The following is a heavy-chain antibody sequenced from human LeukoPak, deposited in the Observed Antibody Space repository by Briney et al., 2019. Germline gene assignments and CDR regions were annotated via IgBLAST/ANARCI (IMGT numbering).Heavy chain of an antibody. Sequence: ASVKVSCKTSVGTFSIYAISRVRQAPGQGLEWMGGIIPIFGTSNYAQKFQGRVTITADESTSTAYMELSSLRAEDTAVYYCERENEAGEGFDYWGQGTLDTVPP. V-gene: IGHV1-69*13. CDR1: VGTFSIYA. CDR3: ERENEAGEGFDY. CDR2: IIPIFGTS. J-gene: IGHJ4*02. D-gene: IGHD7-27*01.